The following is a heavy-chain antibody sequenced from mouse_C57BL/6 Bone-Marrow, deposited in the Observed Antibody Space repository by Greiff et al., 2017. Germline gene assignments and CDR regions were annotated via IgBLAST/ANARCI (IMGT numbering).Heavy chain of an antibody. CDR3: ARRYAMDY. CDR2: ISNLAYSI. V-gene: IGHV5-15*01. Sequence: EVKLVESGGGLVQPGGSLKLSCAASGFTFSDYGMAWVRQAPRKGPEWVAFISNLAYSIYYAATVTGRFTISRENAKNTLYLEMSSLRSEDTAMYYCARRYAMDYWGQGTSVTVSS. CDR1: GFTFSDYG. J-gene: IGHJ4*01.